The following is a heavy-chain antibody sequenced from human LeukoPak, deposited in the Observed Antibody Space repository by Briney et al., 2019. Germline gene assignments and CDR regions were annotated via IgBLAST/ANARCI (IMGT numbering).Heavy chain of an antibody. Sequence: ASVKVSCKASGDTFIFYNINWVRQATGHGLEWLGCMNPNSGNTGYAQKFQGRVTMTRNTSISTAYMELSSLRSEDTAVYYCARHYGSGSYRLVYYYYMDVWGKGTTVTISS. CDR2: MNPNSGNT. CDR3: ARHYGSGSYRLVYYYYMDV. V-gene: IGHV1-8*02. D-gene: IGHD3-10*01. CDR1: GDTFIFYN. J-gene: IGHJ6*03.